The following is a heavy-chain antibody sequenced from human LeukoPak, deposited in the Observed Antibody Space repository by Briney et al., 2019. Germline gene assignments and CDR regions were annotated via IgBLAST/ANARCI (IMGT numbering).Heavy chain of an antibody. D-gene: IGHD6-13*01. CDR2: INPNRGGT. CDR1: GYTFTGYY. V-gene: IGHV1-2*02. Sequence: SSVKVSCKSSGYTFTGYYMHLVRQAPGQGREWMGCINPNRGGTNYAQKFQGRVTMTRDTSIRTAYMELSRLRSDDTAVYYCARDHSSSWYGVRARFFDYWGQGTLVTVSS. CDR3: ARDHSSSWYGVRARFFDY. J-gene: IGHJ4*02.